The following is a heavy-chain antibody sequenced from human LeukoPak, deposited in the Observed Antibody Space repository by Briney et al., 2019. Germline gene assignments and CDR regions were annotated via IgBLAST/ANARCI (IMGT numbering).Heavy chain of an antibody. V-gene: IGHV3-23*01. J-gene: IGHJ4*02. CDR3: GKGASLGQWLAN. Sequence: GGYLSFSCAASGFTFSSYAMIWVPQAPGMGLEWGSAPSGSGGSTYYADTVKSGFTISRDNSKNTLYLQMNSLRAEDTAVYYCGKGASLGQWLANWGQGTLVTVSS. D-gene: IGHD6-19*01. CDR1: GFTFSSYA. CDR2: PSGSGGST.